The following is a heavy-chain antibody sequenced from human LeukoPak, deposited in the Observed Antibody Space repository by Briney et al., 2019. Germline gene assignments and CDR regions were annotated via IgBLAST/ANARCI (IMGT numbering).Heavy chain of an antibody. J-gene: IGHJ3*02. D-gene: IGHD3-3*01. V-gene: IGHV3-11*01. CDR3: ARGSTYYDFWSGYHDALDI. Sequence: SGGSLRLSCAASGFTFSDYYMSWIRQAPGKGLEWVSYISSSGSTIYYADSVKGRFTISRDNAKNSLYLQMNSLRAEDTAVYYCARGSTYYDFWSGYHDALDIWGQGTMVTVSS. CDR2: ISSSGSTI. CDR1: GFTFSDYY.